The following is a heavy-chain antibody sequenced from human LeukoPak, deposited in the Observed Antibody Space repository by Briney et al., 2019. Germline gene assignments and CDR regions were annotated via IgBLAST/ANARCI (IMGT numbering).Heavy chain of an antibody. V-gene: IGHV3-30*01. CDR1: GFTFSSYA. J-gene: IGHJ4*02. Sequence: GGSLRLSCAASGFTFSSYAMHWVRQAPGKGLEWVAVISYDGSNKYYADSVKGRFTISRDNSKNTLYLQMNSLRAEDTAVYYCARAPYNYYSSGSLMGGFDYWGQGTLVTVSS. CDR2: ISYDGSNK. D-gene: IGHD3-10*01. CDR3: ARAPYNYYSSGSLMGGFDY.